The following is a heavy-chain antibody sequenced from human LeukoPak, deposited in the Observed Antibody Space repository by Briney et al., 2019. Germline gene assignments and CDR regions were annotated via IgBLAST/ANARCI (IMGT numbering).Heavy chain of an antibody. J-gene: IGHJ1*01. CDR2: IYFSGST. D-gene: IGHD5/OR15-5a*01. Sequence: ASETLSLTCTVSGGSISSSSSYWGWIRQPPGKGLEWVGSIYFSGSTYYNPSLKSRVTISVDTSKNQFSLKVTSATAADTAVFYCARLSGLEYFQNWGQGTLVSVSS. CDR3: ARLSGLEYFQN. CDR1: GGSISSSSSY. V-gene: IGHV4-39*01.